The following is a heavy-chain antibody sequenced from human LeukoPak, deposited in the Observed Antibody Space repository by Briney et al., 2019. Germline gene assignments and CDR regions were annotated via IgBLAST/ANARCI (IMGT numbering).Heavy chain of an antibody. CDR3: ARESLGYCSGSTCYYFYMDF. J-gene: IGHJ6*03. V-gene: IGHV3-48*04. D-gene: IGHD2-15*01. CDR1: GFTCSSYS. Sequence: PSGSLRLACAASGFTCSSYSMNSVRQAPGKGLEWLSYIRGSSSTIYYADSVKSRFTISRDNAKNSQYLQMNSLRAEDTAVYYCARESLGYCSGSTCYYFYMDFWGKGTTVTVSS. CDR2: IRGSSSTI.